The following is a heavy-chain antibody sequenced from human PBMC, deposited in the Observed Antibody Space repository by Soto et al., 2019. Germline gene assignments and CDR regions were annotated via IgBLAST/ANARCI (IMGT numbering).Heavy chain of an antibody. CDR2: IYSIGST. CDR1: GGSISSNSD. CDR3: RRSSRYSTDV. V-gene: IGHV4-39*01. Sequence: QLQLQESGPGQVKHSETLCLTCTVSGGSISSNSDWGWIRQPPGKGLEWIGSIYSIGSTYYNPSLKSRVTISVDTSKNQFSLKLSSVTAADTAVYYCRRSSRYSTDVWGQGTTVTVSS. J-gene: IGHJ6*02. D-gene: IGHD6-13*01.